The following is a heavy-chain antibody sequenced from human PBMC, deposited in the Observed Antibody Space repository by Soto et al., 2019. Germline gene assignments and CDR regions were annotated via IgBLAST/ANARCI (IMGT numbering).Heavy chain of an antibody. J-gene: IGHJ6*02. Sequence: PGGSLSLSCAASGFTFSSYSMNWVRPAPGKGLEWVSYISSSSSTIYYADSVKGRFTISRDNAKNSLYLQMNSLRDEDTAVYYCARDSRSRKAYYYYYGLDVWGQGTTVTVSS. V-gene: IGHV3-48*02. CDR3: ARDSRSRKAYYYYYGLDV. CDR1: GFTFSSYS. CDR2: ISSSSSTI.